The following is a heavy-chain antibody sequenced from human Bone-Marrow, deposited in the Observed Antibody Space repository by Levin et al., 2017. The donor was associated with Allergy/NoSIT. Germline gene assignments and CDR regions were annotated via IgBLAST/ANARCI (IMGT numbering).Heavy chain of an antibody. J-gene: IGHJ3*02. V-gene: IGHV3-33*03. CDR2: IWADGSTK. CDR1: GFTFNNYA. Sequence: GGSLRLSCAASGFTFNNYAMHWVRQAPGKGLEWVAVIWADGSTKYYADSVKGRFTISRDNSKNTLDLQMNSLRAEDAAVYYCATDPPHSGFALDIWGQGTMVTVSS. D-gene: IGHD3-10*01. CDR3: ATDPPHSGFALDI.